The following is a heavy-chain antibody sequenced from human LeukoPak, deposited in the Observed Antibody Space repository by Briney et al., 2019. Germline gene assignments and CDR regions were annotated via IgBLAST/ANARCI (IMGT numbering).Heavy chain of an antibody. CDR2: IYYSGST. CDR3: ARRVRGVAEWFDP. V-gene: IGHV4-39*01. Sequence: PSETLSLTCTVSGGSISSSSYYWGWIRQPPGKGLEWIGSIYYSGSTYYNPSLKSRVSISVDTSKNQFSLKLSSVTAADTAVYYCARRVRGVAEWFDPWGQGTPVTVSS. D-gene: IGHD3-10*01. J-gene: IGHJ5*02. CDR1: GGSISSSSYY.